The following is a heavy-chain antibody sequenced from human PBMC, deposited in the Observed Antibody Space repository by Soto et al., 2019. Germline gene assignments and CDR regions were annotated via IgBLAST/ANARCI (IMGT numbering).Heavy chain of an antibody. Sequence: EVQLLESGGGLVQPGGSLRLSCAASGFTFSSYAMSWVRQAPGKGLEWVSAISGSGGSTYYADSVKGRFTISRDNSKNKLYMQMNRLRAEDTAVYYCARHQLYTYYYYYGMDVWGQGTTVTVSS. CDR1: GFTFSSYA. CDR2: ISGSGGST. CDR3: ARHQLYTYYYYYGMDV. J-gene: IGHJ6*02. D-gene: IGHD2-2*02. V-gene: IGHV3-23*01.